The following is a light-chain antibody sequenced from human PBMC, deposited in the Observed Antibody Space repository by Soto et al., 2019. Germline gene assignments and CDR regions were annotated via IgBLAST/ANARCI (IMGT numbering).Light chain of an antibody. CDR1: SSDVGKYDR. J-gene: IGLJ1*01. CDR2: EVT. V-gene: IGLV2-18*02. Sequence: QSALTQPPSVSGSPGQSVTISCTGTSSDVGKYDRVSWYQQPPGTAPKLIIYEVTNRPSGVPARFSGSKSGNTASLTISGLQAKDEAEYYCSSYTSSSRYVFGTGTKLTVL. CDR3: SSYTSSSRYV.